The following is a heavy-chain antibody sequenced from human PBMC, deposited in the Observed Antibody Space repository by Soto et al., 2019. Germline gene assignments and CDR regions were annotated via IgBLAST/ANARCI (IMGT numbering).Heavy chain of an antibody. CDR3: ARAASAAGSRYFDY. D-gene: IGHD6-13*01. CDR2: ISSTSRHT. J-gene: IGHJ4*02. V-gene: IGHV3-11*06. Sequence: GGSLRLSCAASGFTFSDYYVTWIRQAPGKGLEWLSYISSTSRHTDYADSVKGRFTISRDNANNSLYLQMNSLRVDDTAVYFCARAASAAGSRYFDYWGQGALVTVSS. CDR1: GFTFSDYY.